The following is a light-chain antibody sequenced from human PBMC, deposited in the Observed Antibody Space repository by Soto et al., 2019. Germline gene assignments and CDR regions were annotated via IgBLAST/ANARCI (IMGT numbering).Light chain of an antibody. CDR3: CSYAGSHTYV. J-gene: IGLJ1*01. Sequence: QSVLTQPRSVSGSPGQSVTISCTGTSSDVGGYNYVSWYQQHPGKAPKLMIYDVSKRPSGVPDRFSGSKSGNTASLTISGLQAEYEADYYSCSYAGSHTYVFGTAPNVT. V-gene: IGLV2-11*01. CDR2: DVS. CDR1: SSDVGGYNY.